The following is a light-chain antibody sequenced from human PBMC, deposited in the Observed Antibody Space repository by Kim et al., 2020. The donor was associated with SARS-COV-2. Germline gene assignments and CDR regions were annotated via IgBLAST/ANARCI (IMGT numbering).Light chain of an antibody. CDR1: SLRSYY. CDR3: NSRDSNDNVV. CDR2: GKN. J-gene: IGLJ2*01. Sequence: VALGQTVRITCQGDSLRSYYATWYQQKPGQAPILVIYGKNNRPSGIPGRFSGSSAGNTASLTITGTQAGDEADYYCNSRDSNDNVVFGGGTQLTVL. V-gene: IGLV3-19*01.